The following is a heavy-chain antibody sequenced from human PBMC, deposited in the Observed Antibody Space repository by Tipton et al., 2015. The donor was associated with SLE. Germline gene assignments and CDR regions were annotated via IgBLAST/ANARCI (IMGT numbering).Heavy chain of an antibody. V-gene: IGHV4-61*09. CDR1: GGSISSGSYY. D-gene: IGHD3-16*02. J-gene: IGHJ6*02. CDR3: ARGQGRLSYAYYYGMDV. Sequence: TLSLTCTVSGGSISSGSYYWSWIRQPAGKGLEWIGYIYTSGSTNYNPSLKSRVTISVDTSKNQFSLKLNSVTAADTAVYYCARGQGRLSYAYYYGMDVWGQGTTVTVSS. CDR2: IYTSGST.